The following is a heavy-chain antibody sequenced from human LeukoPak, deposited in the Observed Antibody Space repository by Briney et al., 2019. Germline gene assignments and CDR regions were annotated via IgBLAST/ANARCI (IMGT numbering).Heavy chain of an antibody. CDR3: ARASGSSELLWFGELFWWFDP. CDR2: TYYRSKWYN. V-gene: IGHV6-1*01. Sequence: SQTLSLTCAISGDSVSSNSAAWNWIRQSPSRGLEWLGRTYYRSKWYNDYAVSVKSRITINPDTSKNQFSLQLNSVTPEDTAVYYCARASGSSELLWFGELFWWFDPWGQGTLVTVSS. D-gene: IGHD3-10*01. J-gene: IGHJ5*02. CDR1: GDSVSSNSAA.